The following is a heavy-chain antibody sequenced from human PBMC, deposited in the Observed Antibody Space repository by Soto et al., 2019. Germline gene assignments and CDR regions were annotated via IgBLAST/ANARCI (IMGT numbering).Heavy chain of an antibody. Sequence: QVQLVQSGAEAKKPGASAKVSCKASGYSFTSHHMHWVRQVPGEGLEWMGMINTRGGGTHYPSKFQGRVTTTRDPSTTTVYMELSSLRSEDTAVYYCCSLVYAHGYWGQGTLVNVS. CDR2: INTRGGGT. D-gene: IGHD2-2*01. CDR3: CSLVYAHGY. V-gene: IGHV1-46*03. CDR1: GYSFTSHH. J-gene: IGHJ4*02.